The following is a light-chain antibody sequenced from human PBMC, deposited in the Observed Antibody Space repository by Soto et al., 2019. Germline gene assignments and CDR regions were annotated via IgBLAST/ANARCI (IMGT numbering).Light chain of an antibody. CDR2: QGT. V-gene: IGLV2-14*01. CDR3: TSFSSSTYLYV. Sequence: QSALTQPASVSGSLGQSITISCTGTTRDIAGYNYISWYQQLPGKAPKLMIYQGTIRPSGISNRFSGSKSGNTASLTISGLQAEDEAAYYCTSFSSSTYLYVFRPATKFTV. J-gene: IGLJ1*01. CDR1: TRDIAGYNY.